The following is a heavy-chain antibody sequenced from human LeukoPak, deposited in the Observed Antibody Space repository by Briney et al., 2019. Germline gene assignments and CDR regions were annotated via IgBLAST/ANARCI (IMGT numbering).Heavy chain of an antibody. CDR1: GYSISTAFS. Sequence: SGTLSLTCSVSGYSISTAFSWGWIRQSPGRGLEWIGSLYHSESTYYNPSPKSRVTISLDTSKNHFSLTLSTVTAVDTAVYYCARGVGYDDSLGSYFGFFDHWSQGTLVTVSS. CDR3: ARGVGYDDSLGSYFGFFDH. V-gene: IGHV4-38-2*02. J-gene: IGHJ4*02. CDR2: LYHSEST. D-gene: IGHD3-22*01.